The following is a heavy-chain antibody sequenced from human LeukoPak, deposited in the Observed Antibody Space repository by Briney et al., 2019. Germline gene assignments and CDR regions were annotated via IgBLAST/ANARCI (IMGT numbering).Heavy chain of an antibody. D-gene: IGHD3-10*01. CDR3: ARGPYGSGSYGRRGWVYYMDV. CDR2: ISWNSASL. V-gene: IGHV3-9*01. CDR1: GFKFNDHA. J-gene: IGHJ6*03. Sequence: PGRSLRLSCAASGFKFNDHAMHWTRQVPGKGLEWVSGISWNSASLGYADSVKGRFTISRDNAKNSLYLQMNSLRAEDTAVYYCARGPYGSGSYGRRGWVYYMDVWGKGTTVTISS.